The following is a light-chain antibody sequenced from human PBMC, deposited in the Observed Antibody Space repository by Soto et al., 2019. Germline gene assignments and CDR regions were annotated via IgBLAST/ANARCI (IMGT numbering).Light chain of an antibody. Sequence: QSVLTQPASVSGSPGQSITISCAGTSNDVGGYNYVSWYQHHPGKAPKLMIYDVSNRPSGVSNRFSGSKSGNTASLTISGLQTEDDADYYCSSYTSSSTLYVFGTGTKVT. J-gene: IGLJ1*01. CDR3: SSYTSSSTLYV. CDR2: DVS. V-gene: IGLV2-14*03. CDR1: SNDVGGYNY.